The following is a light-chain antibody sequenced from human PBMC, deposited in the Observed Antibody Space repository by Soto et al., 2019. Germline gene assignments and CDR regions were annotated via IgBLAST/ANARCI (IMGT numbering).Light chain of an antibody. J-gene: IGKJ4*01. V-gene: IGKV3-15*01. CDR3: QQYNNWPLT. Sequence: EIMMTQSPAILSVYTGERATLSCRASQSVSINLAWYQQKPDQVPRLLIYGASSRATGIPARFSGSGSGTDFTLTISSLQSEDFAVYYCQQYNNWPLTFGGGTKVDI. CDR1: QSVSIN. CDR2: GAS.